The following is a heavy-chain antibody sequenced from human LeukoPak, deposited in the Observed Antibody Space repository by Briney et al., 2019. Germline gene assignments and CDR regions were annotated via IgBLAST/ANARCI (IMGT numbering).Heavy chain of an antibody. D-gene: IGHD3-16*01. V-gene: IGHV3-23*01. Sequence: PGGSLRLSCAASGFTFSSYDMSWVRQAPGKGLEWVSVVSGSGGTTYYADSVKGRFTISRDNAKNSLYLQMNSLRAEDTAVYYCARDGGYGMDVWGQGTTVTVSS. CDR2: VSGSGGTT. CDR3: ARDGGYGMDV. J-gene: IGHJ6*02. CDR1: GFTFSSYD.